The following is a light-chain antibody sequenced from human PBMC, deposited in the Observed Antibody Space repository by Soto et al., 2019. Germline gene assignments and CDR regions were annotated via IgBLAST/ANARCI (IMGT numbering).Light chain of an antibody. J-gene: IGLJ1*01. V-gene: IGLV2-14*01. CDR2: EVT. CDR3: SSYTVISTYV. Sequence: SVLTQPASVSGSPGQSITISCTGTSIDVGGYNYVSWYQQHPGKAPKLMIYEVTNRPSGVSTRFSGSKSGNTASLIISGLQAEDEADYYCSSYTVISTYVFXTGTKVTVL. CDR1: SIDVGGYNY.